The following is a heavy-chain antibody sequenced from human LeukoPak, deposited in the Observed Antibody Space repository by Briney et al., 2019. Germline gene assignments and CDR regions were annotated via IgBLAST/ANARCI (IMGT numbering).Heavy chain of an antibody. V-gene: IGHV4-59*01. Sequence: SETLSPTCTVSGGSISSYYWSWIRQPPGKGLEWIGYIYYSGSTNYNPSLKSRVTISVDTSKNQFSLKLSSVTAADTAVYYCATSYYDSSGWTGFDYWGQGTLVTVSS. J-gene: IGHJ4*02. CDR3: ATSYYDSSGWTGFDY. D-gene: IGHD3-22*01. CDR2: IYYSGST. CDR1: GGSISSYY.